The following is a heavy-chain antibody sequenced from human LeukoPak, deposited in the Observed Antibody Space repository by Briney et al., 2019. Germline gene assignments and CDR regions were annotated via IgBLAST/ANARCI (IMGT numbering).Heavy chain of an antibody. V-gene: IGHV3-66*01. CDR1: GFTVSSNY. Sequence: GGSLRLSCAASGFTVSSNYMSWVRQAPGKGLEWVSVIYNGGGTYYSDSVKGRFTISRDNSKNTLYLQMNSLRAEDTAVYYCARDHGSHYYGMDGWGQGTTGTVS. CDR2: IYNGGGT. CDR3: ARDHGSHYYGMDG. J-gene: IGHJ6*02.